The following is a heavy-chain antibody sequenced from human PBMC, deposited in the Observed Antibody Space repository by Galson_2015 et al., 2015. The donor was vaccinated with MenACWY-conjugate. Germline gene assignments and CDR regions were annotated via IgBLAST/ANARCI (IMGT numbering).Heavy chain of an antibody. Sequence: GRNTNYVDSVKGRFTISRDNSKSTLYLQMNSLRAEDTALYYCAKHFAGSYYTSDAFDIWGQGTMVTVSS. J-gene: IGHJ3*02. CDR3: AKHFAGSYYTSDAFDI. D-gene: IGHD1-26*01. V-gene: IGHV3-23*01. CDR2: GRNT.